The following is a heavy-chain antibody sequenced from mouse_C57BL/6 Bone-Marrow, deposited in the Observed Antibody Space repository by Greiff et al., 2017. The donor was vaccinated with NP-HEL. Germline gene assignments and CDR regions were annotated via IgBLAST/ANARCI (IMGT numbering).Heavy chain of an antibody. V-gene: IGHV5-16*01. J-gene: IGHJ3*01. CDR3: ARGGSSGSFAY. CDR2: INYDGSST. D-gene: IGHD3-2*02. Sequence: EVKLVESEGGLVQPGSSMKLSCTASGFTFSDYYMAWVRQVPEKGLEWVANINYDGSSTYYLDSLKSRFIISRDNAKNILYLQMSSLKSEDTATYYCARGGSSGSFAYWGQGTLVTVSA. CDR1: GFTFSDYY.